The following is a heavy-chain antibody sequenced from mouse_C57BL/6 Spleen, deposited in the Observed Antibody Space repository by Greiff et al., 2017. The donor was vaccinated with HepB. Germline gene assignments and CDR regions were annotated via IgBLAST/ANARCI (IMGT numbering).Heavy chain of an antibody. CDR3: TRDGKVYGNYGFAY. V-gene: IGHV1-15*01. CDR1: GYTFTDYE. J-gene: IGHJ3*01. D-gene: IGHD2-1*01. Sequence: QVHVKQSGAELVRPGASVTLSCKASGYTFTDYEMHWVKQTPVHGLEWIGAIDPETGGTAYNQKFKGKAILTADKSSSTAYMELRSLTSEDSAVYYCTRDGKVYGNYGFAYWGQGTLVTVSA. CDR2: IDPETGGT.